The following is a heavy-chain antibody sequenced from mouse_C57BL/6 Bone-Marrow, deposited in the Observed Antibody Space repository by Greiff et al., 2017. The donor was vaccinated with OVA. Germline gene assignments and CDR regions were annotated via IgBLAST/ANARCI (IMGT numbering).Heavy chain of an antibody. CDR3: ARSYYGSSFYYFDY. D-gene: IGHD1-1*01. V-gene: IGHV1-72*01. J-gene: IGHJ2*01. CDR1: GYTFTSYW. CDR2: IDPNSGGT. Sequence: QVQLQQPGAELVKPGASVKLSCKASGYTFTSYWMHWVKQRPGRGLEWIGMIDPNSGGTKYNEKFKSKATLTVDKHSSTAYMQLSSLTSEDSAVYYFARSYYGSSFYYFDYWGQGTTLTVSS.